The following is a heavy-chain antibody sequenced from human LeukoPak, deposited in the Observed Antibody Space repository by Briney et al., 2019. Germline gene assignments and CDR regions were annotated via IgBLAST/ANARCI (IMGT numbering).Heavy chain of an antibody. D-gene: IGHD6-13*01. CDR2: ISSSSYI. V-gene: IGHV3-21*01. CDR1: GFTFSSYS. J-gene: IGHJ5*02. Sequence: GGSLRLSCAASGFTFSSYSMNWVRQAPGKGLEWVSCISSSSYIYYADSVKGRFTISRDNAKNSLYLQMNSLRAEDTAVYYCARVRQQLGTNWFDPWGQGTLVTVSS. CDR3: ARVRQQLGTNWFDP.